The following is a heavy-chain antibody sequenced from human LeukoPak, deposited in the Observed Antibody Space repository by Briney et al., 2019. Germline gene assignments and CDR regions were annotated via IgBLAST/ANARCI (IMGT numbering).Heavy chain of an antibody. Sequence: WASVKVSCKASGCTLINYGISWVRQAPGQGLEWMGGIIPIFGTANYAQKFQGRVTITTDESTSTAYMELSSLRSEDTAVYYCARRQYDFWSGYYSHWGQGTLVTVSS. CDR1: GCTLINYG. D-gene: IGHD3-3*01. V-gene: IGHV1-69*05. CDR3: ARRQYDFWSGYYSH. CDR2: IIPIFGTA. J-gene: IGHJ4*02.